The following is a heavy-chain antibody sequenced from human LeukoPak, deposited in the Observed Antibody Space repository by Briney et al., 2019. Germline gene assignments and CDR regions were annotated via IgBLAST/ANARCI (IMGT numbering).Heavy chain of an antibody. CDR3: VRDNWYDSGNTWHYYGMDV. Sequence: SETLSLTCTVSGGSINNYYWSWIRQPPGEGLEWIGYIDDSGTTKYSASLRSRVTKSVASSKNQFSLKLVSVTAADTATYYCVRDNWYDSGNTWHYYGMDVWGQGTTVTVSS. J-gene: IGHJ6*02. CDR1: GGSINNYY. V-gene: IGHV4-59*01. CDR2: IDDSGTT. D-gene: IGHD6-19*01.